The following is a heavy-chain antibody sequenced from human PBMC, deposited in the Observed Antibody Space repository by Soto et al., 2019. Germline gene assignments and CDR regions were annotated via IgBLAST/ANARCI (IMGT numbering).Heavy chain of an antibody. CDR2: MSYDGSFV. CDR3: AKERGRNRNFAMDV. J-gene: IGHJ6*02. CDR1: GLTFSDYG. V-gene: IGHV3-30*18. D-gene: IGHD1-1*01. Sequence: PGGSLRLSCVVSGLTFSDYGFHWVRQAPGKGLDWVAAMSYDGSFVYYADSVRGRFTISRDNSRNTLDLQMNTLRHEDTAVYYCAKERGRNRNFAMDVWGQGTSVTVSS.